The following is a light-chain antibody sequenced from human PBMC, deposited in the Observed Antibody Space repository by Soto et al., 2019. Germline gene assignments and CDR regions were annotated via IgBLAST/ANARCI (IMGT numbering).Light chain of an antibody. CDR2: SAS. V-gene: IGKV3-20*01. CDR1: QSVSSY. J-gene: IGKJ1*01. CDR3: QQYGLSPRT. Sequence: TVLTQSPGTLSLSPGERATLXXXASQSVSSYLAWYQQKPGQAPRLLIYSASSRATGIPDRFSGSGSGTDFTLTISRLEPEDFAVYYCQQYGLSPRTFGQGTKVEVK.